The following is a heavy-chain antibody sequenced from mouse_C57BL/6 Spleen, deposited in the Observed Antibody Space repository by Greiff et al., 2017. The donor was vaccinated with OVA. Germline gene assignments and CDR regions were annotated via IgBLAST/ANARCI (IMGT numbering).Heavy chain of an antibody. D-gene: IGHD2-4*01. CDR1: GFSLTSYA. Sequence: VKLVESGPGLVAPSQSLSITCTVSGFSLTSYAISWVRQPPGKGLEWLGVIWTGGGTNYNSALKSRLSISKDNSKSQVFLKMNSLQTDDTARYYCARNRDDYDGGYFDYWGQGTTLTVSS. J-gene: IGHJ2*01. V-gene: IGHV2-9-1*01. CDR3: ARNRDDYDGGYFDY. CDR2: IWTGGGT.